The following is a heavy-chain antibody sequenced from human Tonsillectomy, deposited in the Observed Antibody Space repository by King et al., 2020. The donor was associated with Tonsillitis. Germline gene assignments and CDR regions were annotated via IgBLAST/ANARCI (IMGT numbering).Heavy chain of an antibody. Sequence: TLKESGPVLVKPTETLTLTCTVSGFSLSNARMCVSWIRQPPGRALEWLAHIFSNDEKSYSTSLKTRLTISKDTSKSQVVLTMTNMDPEDTATYYCARTGFWSGYYTFHFDYWGQGSLVTVSS. V-gene: IGHV2-26*01. J-gene: IGHJ4*02. CDR3: ARTGFWSGYYTFHFDY. CDR1: GFSLSNARMC. CDR2: IFSNDEK. D-gene: IGHD3-3*01.